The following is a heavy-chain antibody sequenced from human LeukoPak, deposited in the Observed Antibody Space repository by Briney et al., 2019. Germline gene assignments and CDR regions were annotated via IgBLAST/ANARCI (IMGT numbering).Heavy chain of an antibody. D-gene: IGHD3-3*01. Sequence: ASVKVSCKASGGTFSSYAISWVRQAPGQGLEWMGGIIPIFGTANYAQKFQGRVTITTDESTSTAYMELSSLRSEDTAVYYCASWRENLRFLEWSDPYFDYWGQGTLVTVSS. CDR2: IIPIFGTA. V-gene: IGHV1-69*05. CDR1: GGTFSSYA. J-gene: IGHJ4*02. CDR3: ASWRENLRFLEWSDPYFDY.